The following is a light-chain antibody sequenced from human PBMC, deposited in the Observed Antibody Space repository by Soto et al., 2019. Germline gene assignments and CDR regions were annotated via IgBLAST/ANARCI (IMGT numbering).Light chain of an antibody. CDR2: DAS. J-gene: IGKJ1*01. CDR3: QQRGTWPT. CDR1: QSVSGY. Sequence: EIVLTQSPVTLSLSPGERATLSCRASQSVSGYVAWYQQKPGQAPRLLIYDASSRANGIPARFTGSGSGTDFSRTISSLEPEDFAVYYCQQRGTWPTFGQGTRVEI. V-gene: IGKV3-11*01.